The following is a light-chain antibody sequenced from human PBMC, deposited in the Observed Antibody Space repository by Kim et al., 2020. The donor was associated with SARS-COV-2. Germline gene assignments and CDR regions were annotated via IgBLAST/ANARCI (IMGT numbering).Light chain of an antibody. V-gene: IGLV3-19*01. J-gene: IGLJ2*01. CDR1: SIRSYY. Sequence: VALGQTVRITCQGDSIRSYYATWHQQKPGQAPIVVIYGKNNRPSGIPDRFSGSSSGDTASLTITGTQAGDEADYYCNSRGSNDNVLFGGGTQLTVL. CDR2: GKN. CDR3: NSRGSNDNVL.